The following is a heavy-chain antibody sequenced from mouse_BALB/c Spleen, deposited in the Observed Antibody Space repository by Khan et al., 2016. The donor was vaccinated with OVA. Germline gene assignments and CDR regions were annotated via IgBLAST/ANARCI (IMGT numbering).Heavy chain of an antibody. J-gene: IGHJ2*01. CDR2: ISRGSSTI. CDR3: ARDSNFAY. Sequence: VELVQSGGGLVQPGGSRKLSCAASGFTFSRFGMHWVRQAPEKGLEWVAYISRGSSTINYADTVKGRFTISRDNPNNTLFLQMTSLRSEDTALYYCARDSNFAYWGQGTPLTVSA. CDR1: GFTFSRFG. V-gene: IGHV5-17*02.